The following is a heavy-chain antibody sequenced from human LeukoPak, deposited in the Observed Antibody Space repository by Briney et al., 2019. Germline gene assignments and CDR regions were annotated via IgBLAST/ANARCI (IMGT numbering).Heavy chain of an antibody. V-gene: IGHV3-64D*09. J-gene: IGHJ4*02. D-gene: IGHD2-8*02. Sequence: LGLLRAASGFTFSSFFLLWVRHAPGKGLEYVSSLGVNGISAYYADSVRGRFSISRDNSKGTLFLQMSSLRAEDTAVYYCVKGQEVVYTPTFDFWGQGTLVTVSS. CDR2: LGVNGISA. CDR1: GFTFSSFF. CDR3: VKGQEVVYTPTFDF.